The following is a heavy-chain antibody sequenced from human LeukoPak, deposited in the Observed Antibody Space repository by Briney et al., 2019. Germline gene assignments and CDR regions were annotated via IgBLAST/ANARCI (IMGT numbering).Heavy chain of an antibody. CDR1: GFTFSTYA. CDR3: AKGASGNYYIYFDY. D-gene: IGHD1-26*01. CDR2: ISGSDGST. Sequence: GGSLRLSCAASGFTFSTYAMNWVRQSPGKGLEWVSSISGSDGSTYYADSVKGRFTIPRDNSKNTLYLQVNSLRAEDTAIYYCAKGASGNYYIYFDYWGQGTLVTVSS. J-gene: IGHJ4*02. V-gene: IGHV3-23*01.